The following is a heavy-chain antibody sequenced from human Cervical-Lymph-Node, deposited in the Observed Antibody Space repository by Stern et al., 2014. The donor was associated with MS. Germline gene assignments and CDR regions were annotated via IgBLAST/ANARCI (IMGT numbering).Heavy chain of an antibody. CDR3: ASALIVATTKYYYGMDV. Sequence: QVQLMQSGAEVKKPGASVKVSCKASGYTFTSYAMHWVRQAPGQRLEWMGWINAGNSNTKYSQKFQGRVTITRDTSASTAYMELSSLRSEDTAVYYCASALIVATTKYYYGMDVWGQGTTVTVSS. J-gene: IGHJ6*02. V-gene: IGHV1-3*01. CDR2: INAGNSNT. CDR1: GYTFTSYA. D-gene: IGHD5-12*01.